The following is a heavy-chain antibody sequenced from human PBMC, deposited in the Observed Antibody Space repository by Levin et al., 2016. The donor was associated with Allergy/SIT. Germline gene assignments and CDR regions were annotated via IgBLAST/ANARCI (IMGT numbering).Heavy chain of an antibody. CDR2: PSYTGTT. J-gene: IGHJ6*02. D-gene: IGHD1-1*01. Sequence: SETLSLTCAVYGGSFSGYYWSWIRQPPGKGLEVHWMDPSYTGTTNYNPSLKSRVTISVDTSKNQFSLQLSSVTAADTAVYYCARGGTTETTSYGVDVWGLGDHGHRLL. V-gene: IGHV4-59*01. CDR3: ARGGTTETTSYGVDV. CDR1: GGSFSGYY.